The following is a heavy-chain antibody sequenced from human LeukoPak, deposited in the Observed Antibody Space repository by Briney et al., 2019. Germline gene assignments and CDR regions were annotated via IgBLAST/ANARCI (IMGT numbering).Heavy chain of an antibody. J-gene: IGHJ3*01. CDR3: AKYRTPFDFDAFDV. D-gene: IGHD3-9*01. Sequence: GGSLRLSSAASGFSSYNYATSWVRQAPGKGLEWVSGISDRGDRTYYTDSVKGRFTISRDNSNNTLSVQMNSLRAEDTAVYYCAKYRTPFDFDAFDVWGLGTMVTVSS. CDR1: GFSSYNYA. CDR2: ISDRGDRT. V-gene: IGHV3-23*01.